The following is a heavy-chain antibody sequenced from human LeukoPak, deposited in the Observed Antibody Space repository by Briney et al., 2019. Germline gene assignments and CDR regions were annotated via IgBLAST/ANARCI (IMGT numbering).Heavy chain of an antibody. D-gene: IGHD1-26*01. CDR3: ARTRYSGSHNSAFDL. V-gene: IGHV4-59*08. J-gene: IGHJ3*01. CDR1: GGSMSNYY. Sequence: SETLSLTCTVSGGSMSNYYWSWIRQPPGKGLEWIGYINYSGNTNYNPSLKSRVTISIDTSRIHFSLHLSSVTAADTAVYYCARTRYSGSHNSAFDLWGQGTVVTVSS. CDR2: INYSGNT.